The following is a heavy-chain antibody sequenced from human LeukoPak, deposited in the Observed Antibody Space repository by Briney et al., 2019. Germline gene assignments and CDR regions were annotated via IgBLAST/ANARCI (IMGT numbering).Heavy chain of an antibody. V-gene: IGHV3-15*01. Sequence: GGSLRLSSAASGFTFSNSYMSWVRQPPGKGLEWVGLIKRKIDGGTTDYAAPVKGRFTISRDDSKNTLYVQMNSLKSEDTAVYYCGTGSAFDIWGQGTMVTVSS. D-gene: IGHD7-27*01. CDR2: IKRKIDGGTT. J-gene: IGHJ3*02. CDR1: GFTFSNSY. CDR3: GTGSAFDI.